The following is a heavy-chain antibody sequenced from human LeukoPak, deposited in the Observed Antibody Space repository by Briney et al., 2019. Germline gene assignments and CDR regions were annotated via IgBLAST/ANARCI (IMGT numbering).Heavy chain of an antibody. CDR1: GGSISISNNY. J-gene: IGHJ3*01. Sequence: PSETLSLTCTVSGGSISISNNYWGWIRQPPGKGLEWIGTIHYTGNTYDNPSLKSRVSISIDTSTSQFSLKVTSLTAADTAVYYCARQGNTGFPDAFDLWGQGTMVTVSS. V-gene: IGHV4-39*01. CDR3: ARQGNTGFPDAFDL. CDR2: IHYTGNT. D-gene: IGHD1/OR15-1a*01.